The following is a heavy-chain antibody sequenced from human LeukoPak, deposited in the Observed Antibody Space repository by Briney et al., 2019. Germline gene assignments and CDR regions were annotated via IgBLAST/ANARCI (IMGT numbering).Heavy chain of an antibody. V-gene: IGHV3-23*01. J-gene: IGHJ4*02. CDR1: GFTFSSYA. CDR2: VRGTGGSP. Sequence: QPGGSLRLSCAASGFTFSSYAMSWVRQAPGKGLEWVTGVRGTGGSPYYADSVKGRFTISRDNSKNTLYLQMNSLRAEDTAVYYCARRWSHFDYWGQGTLVTVSS. D-gene: IGHD2-15*01. CDR3: ARRWSHFDY.